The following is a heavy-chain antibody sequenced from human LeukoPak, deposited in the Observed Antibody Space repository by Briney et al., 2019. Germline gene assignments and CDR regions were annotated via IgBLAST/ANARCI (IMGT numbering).Heavy chain of an antibody. J-gene: IGHJ6*03. CDR3: ARESITIFGVARRGYYYYMDV. Sequence: GGSLRLSCAASGFTFSSYSMNWVRQAPGKGLEWVSYISSSSSTIYYADSVKGRFTISRDNAKNSLYLQMNSLRAEDTAVYYCARESITIFGVARRGYYYYMDVWGKGTTVTVSS. D-gene: IGHD3-3*01. CDR1: GFTFSSYS. V-gene: IGHV3-48*01. CDR2: ISSSSSTI.